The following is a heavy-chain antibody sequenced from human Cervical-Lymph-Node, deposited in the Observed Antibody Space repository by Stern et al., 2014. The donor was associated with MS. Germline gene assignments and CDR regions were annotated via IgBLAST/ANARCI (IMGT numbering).Heavy chain of an antibody. CDR1: GYTLTELS. J-gene: IGHJ4*02. Sequence: QLVQSGAEVKKPGASVKVSCQVSGYTLTELSMHWVRQAPGKGLEWMGGFDPEEGETIYAQKFQGRVTMTEDTSTDTAYMELSSLRSEDTAVYYCATGRIAVAGPLFDYWGQGTLVTVSS. V-gene: IGHV1-24*01. CDR3: ATGRIAVAGPLFDY. CDR2: FDPEEGET. D-gene: IGHD6-19*01.